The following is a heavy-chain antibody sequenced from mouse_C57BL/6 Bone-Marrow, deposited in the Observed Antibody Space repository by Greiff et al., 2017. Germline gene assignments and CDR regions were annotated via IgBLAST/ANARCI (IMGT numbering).Heavy chain of an antibody. V-gene: IGHV5-4*01. D-gene: IGHD4-1*01. Sequence: EVMLVESGGGLVKPGGSLRLSCAASGFTFSSYAMSWVRQTPEKRLEWVATISDGGSYTYYPDNVKGRFTISRDNAKNNLYLQMSHLKSEDTAMYYCARDLGPFDYWGQGTTLTVSS. CDR1: GFTFSSYA. CDR2: ISDGGSYT. J-gene: IGHJ2*01. CDR3: ARDLGPFDY.